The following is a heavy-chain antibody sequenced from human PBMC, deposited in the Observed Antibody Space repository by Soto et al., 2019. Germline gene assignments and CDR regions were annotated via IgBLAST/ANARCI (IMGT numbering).Heavy chain of an antibody. CDR3: ARDARITMVRGDSNGMDV. J-gene: IGHJ6*02. CDR2: ISAYNGNT. Sequence: ASVKVSCKASGYTFTSYGISWVRQAPGQGLEWMGWISAYNGNTNYAQKLQGRVTMTTDTSTSTAYMELRSLRSDDTAVYYCARDARITMVRGDSNGMDVWGQGTTVTVSS. D-gene: IGHD3-10*01. V-gene: IGHV1-18*01. CDR1: GYTFTSYG.